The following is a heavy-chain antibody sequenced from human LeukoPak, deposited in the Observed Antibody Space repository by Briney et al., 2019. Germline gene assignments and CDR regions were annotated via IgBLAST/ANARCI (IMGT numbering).Heavy chain of an antibody. CDR1: GGSISSYY. J-gene: IGHJ6*03. CDR2: IYDSGST. CDR3: ARTRSGSYDYYMDV. D-gene: IGHD3-10*01. V-gene: IGHV4-59*01. Sequence: PSATLSLTCTVSGGSISSYYWSWIRQPPRKGLEWIGYIYDSGSTNYNPSLKSRLPISVDTSKNQFSLKLSSVTAADTAVYYCARTRSGSYDYYMDVWGKGTTVTVSS.